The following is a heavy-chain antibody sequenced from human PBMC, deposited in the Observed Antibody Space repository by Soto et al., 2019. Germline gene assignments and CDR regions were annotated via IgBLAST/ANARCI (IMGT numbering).Heavy chain of an antibody. D-gene: IGHD3-10*01. CDR2: MHYSGST. V-gene: IGHV4-39*01. Sequence: SETLSLTCTVSGGSISSNSYYWGWIRQPPGKGLEWIGSMHYSGSTYYNPSLKSRVTISVDTSKNQFSLRLTSVIAADTAVYYCARQATGGGDYYYYGMDVWGQGTTVTVSS. J-gene: IGHJ6*02. CDR1: GGSISSNSYY. CDR3: ARQATGGGDYYYYGMDV.